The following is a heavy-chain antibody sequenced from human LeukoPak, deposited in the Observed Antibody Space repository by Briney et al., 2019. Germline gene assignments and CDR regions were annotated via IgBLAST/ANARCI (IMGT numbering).Heavy chain of an antibody. CDR2: IDHSGGT. J-gene: IGHJ4*02. Sequence: PSETLSLTCAVYGGSFSSYYWSWLRQPPGKGLEWIGEIDHSGGTTYNPSLKSRVTMSIDTSKNRFFLKLSSVTAADTAVYYCARGFSHWGQGTLVTVSS. CDR1: GGSFSSYY. CDR3: ARGFSH. V-gene: IGHV4-34*01.